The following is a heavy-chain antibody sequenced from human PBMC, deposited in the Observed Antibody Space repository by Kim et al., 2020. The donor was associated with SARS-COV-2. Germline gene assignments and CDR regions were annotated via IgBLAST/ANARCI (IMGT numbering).Heavy chain of an antibody. D-gene: IGHD1-26*01. Sequence: SQTLSLTCAISGDSVSSNSAAWNWIRQSPSRGLEWLGRTYYRSKWYNDYAVSVKSRITINPDTSKNQFSLQLNSVTPEDTAVYYCARGRRTTSGSYQYYYYGMDVWGQGTTVTVSS. CDR1: GDSVSSNSAA. CDR3: ARGRRTTSGSYQYYYYGMDV. CDR2: TYYRSKWYN. V-gene: IGHV6-1*01. J-gene: IGHJ6*02.